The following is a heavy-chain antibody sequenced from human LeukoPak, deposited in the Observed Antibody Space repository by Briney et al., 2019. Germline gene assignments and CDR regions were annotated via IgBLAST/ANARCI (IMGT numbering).Heavy chain of an antibody. CDR2: IYYSGST. J-gene: IGHJ4*02. V-gene: IGHV4-59*05. CDR3: ARHPFYYYGPDY. Sequence: SETLSLTCTVSGGSISSYYWSWIRQPPGKGLEWIGSIYYSGSTYYNPSLKSRVTISVDTSKNQFSLKLTSVTAADTAVYYCARHPFYYYGPDYWGQGTLVTVSS. CDR1: GGSISSYY. D-gene: IGHD3-10*01.